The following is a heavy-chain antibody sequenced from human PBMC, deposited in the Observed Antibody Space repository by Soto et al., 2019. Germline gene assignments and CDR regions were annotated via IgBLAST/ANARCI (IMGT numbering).Heavy chain of an antibody. Sequence: PSETLSLTCTVSGGSISSYYWNWIRQPPGKGLEWIGYIYYSGSTNYNPSLKSRVTISVDTSKNQFSLKLGSVTAADTAVYYCARGGDCSAASCYSFHYFYYMDVWGKGTTVTVS. CDR2: IYYSGST. V-gene: IGHV4-59*01. J-gene: IGHJ6*03. CDR3: ARGGDCSAASCYSFHYFYYMDV. D-gene: IGHD2-15*01. CDR1: GGSISSYY.